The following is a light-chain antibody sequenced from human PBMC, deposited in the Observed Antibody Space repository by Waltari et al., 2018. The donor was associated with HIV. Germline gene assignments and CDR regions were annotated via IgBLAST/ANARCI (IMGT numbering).Light chain of an antibody. Sequence: QSALTQPRSVSGSPGLSVTLSCTGTSSDVGGYNSVSWYQQHPGKAPKLMIYDVIKRPSGVPDRFSGSKSGNTASLTISGLQAEDEADYYCCSYAGSPFVFGTGTKVTVL. CDR3: CSYAGSPFV. V-gene: IGLV2-11*01. CDR2: DVI. J-gene: IGLJ1*01. CDR1: SSDVGGYNS.